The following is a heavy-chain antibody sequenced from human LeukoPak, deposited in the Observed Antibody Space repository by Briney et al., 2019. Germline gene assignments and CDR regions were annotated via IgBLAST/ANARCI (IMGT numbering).Heavy chain of an antibody. CDR1: EGTFSSYA. V-gene: IGHV1-69*05. CDR2: IIPIFGTA. D-gene: IGHD1-26*01. CDR3: ARGPGIVGARDSDY. Sequence: ASVKVSCKASEGTFSSYAISWVRQAPGQGLEWMGRIIPIFGTANYAQKFQGRVTTTTDESTSTAYMELSSLRSEDTAVYYCARGPGIVGARDSDYWGQGTLVTVSS. J-gene: IGHJ4*02.